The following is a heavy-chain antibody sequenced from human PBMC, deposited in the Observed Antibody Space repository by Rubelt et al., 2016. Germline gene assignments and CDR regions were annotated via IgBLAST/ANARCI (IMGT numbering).Heavy chain of an antibody. CDR3: AKGKNVDTAMAA. CDR1: GFTFNSHG. J-gene: IGHJ5*02. V-gene: IGHV3-NL1*01. Sequence: QVHLVESGGGVVQPGGSLRLSCAASGFTFNSHGMHWVRQAPGKGLEWVSAISGSGTSTYYVDSVKGRFTISRDNSKKTLYLQMNSLRAEDTAVYYCAKGKNVDTAMAAWGQGTLVTVSS. D-gene: IGHD5-18*01. CDR2: ISGSGTST.